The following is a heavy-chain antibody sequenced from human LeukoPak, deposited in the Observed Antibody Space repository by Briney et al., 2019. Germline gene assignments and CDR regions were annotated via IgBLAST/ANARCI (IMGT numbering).Heavy chain of an antibody. Sequence: AAVKVSCKASGYTFTSYGISWVRQAPAQGLEWMGWISAYNGNTNYAPKLQGRVTMTTNTSTSTAYMELRSLRSDDRAVYYCAKAPELCGSYYFDYWGQGTLVTVSS. CDR3: AKAPELCGSYYFDY. CDR2: ISAYNGNT. CDR1: GYTFTSYG. J-gene: IGHJ4*02. D-gene: IGHD5-18*01. V-gene: IGHV1-18*01.